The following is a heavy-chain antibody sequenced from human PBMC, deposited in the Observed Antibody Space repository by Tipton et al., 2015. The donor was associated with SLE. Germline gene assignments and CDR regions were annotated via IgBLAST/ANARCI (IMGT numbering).Heavy chain of an antibody. J-gene: IGHJ4*02. CDR2: VSYSGST. CDR3: ARLPDYFDH. V-gene: IGHV4-59*01. CDR1: GFTFSDYY. Sequence: LRLSCAASGFTFSDYYMNWIRQAPGKGLEWIGYVSYSGSTNYNPSLQSRVTISVDTSKNQFSLKLRSVTAADTAVYYCARLPDYFDHWGQGALVTVSS.